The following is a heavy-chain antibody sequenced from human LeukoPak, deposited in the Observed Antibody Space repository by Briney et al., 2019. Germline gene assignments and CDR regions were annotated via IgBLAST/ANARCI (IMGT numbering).Heavy chain of an antibody. CDR2: IKQDGSEK. CDR3: ASSYYDFWSGFDY. Sequence: GGSLRLSCAAYGFTFSSYAMSWVRQAPGKGLEWVANIKQDGSEKYYVDSVKGRFTISRDNAKNSLYLQMNSLRAEDTAVYYCASSYYDFWSGFDYWGQGTLVTVSS. J-gene: IGHJ4*02. D-gene: IGHD3-3*01. CDR1: GFTFSSYA. V-gene: IGHV3-7*01.